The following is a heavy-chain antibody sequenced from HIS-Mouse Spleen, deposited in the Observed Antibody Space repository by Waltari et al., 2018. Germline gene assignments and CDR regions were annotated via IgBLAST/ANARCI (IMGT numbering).Heavy chain of an antibody. CDR2: IYCSGST. CDR3: AREIPYSSSWYDWYFDL. D-gene: IGHD6-13*01. V-gene: IGHV4-39*07. Sequence: QLQLPASGPGLVKPSETLSLTCTVSGGSISSSSYFWGWIRQPPGKGLEWIGSIYCSGSTYYNPSLKSRVTISVDTSKNQFSLKLSSVTAADTAVYYCAREIPYSSSWYDWYFDLWGRGTLVTVSS. J-gene: IGHJ2*01. CDR1: GGSISSSSYF.